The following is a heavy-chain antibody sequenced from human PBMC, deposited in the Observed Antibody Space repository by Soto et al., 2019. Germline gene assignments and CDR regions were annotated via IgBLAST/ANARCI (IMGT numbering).Heavy chain of an antibody. Sequence: SETLSPPCAVYGGSFSGYYWSWIRQPPGKGLEWIGEINHSGSTNYNPSLKSRVTISVDTSKNQFSLKLSSVTAADTAVYYCARGPRALSYWGQGTPGTVS. CDR2: INHSGST. CDR3: ARGPRALSY. V-gene: IGHV4-34*01. J-gene: IGHJ4*02. CDR1: GGSFSGYY.